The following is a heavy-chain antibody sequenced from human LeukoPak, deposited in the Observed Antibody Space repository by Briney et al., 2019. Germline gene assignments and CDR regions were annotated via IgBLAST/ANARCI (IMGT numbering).Heavy chain of an antibody. CDR1: GFTFSNAW. Sequence: GGSLRLSCAASGFTFSNAWMSWVRQAPGKGLEWVSVIYSGGSTYYADSVKGRFTVSRDNSKNTLYLQMNSLRSEDTAVYYCARHNHGYDWDYWGQGTLVTVSS. CDR3: ARHNHGYDWDY. V-gene: IGHV3-66*04. D-gene: IGHD5-12*01. J-gene: IGHJ4*02. CDR2: IYSGGST.